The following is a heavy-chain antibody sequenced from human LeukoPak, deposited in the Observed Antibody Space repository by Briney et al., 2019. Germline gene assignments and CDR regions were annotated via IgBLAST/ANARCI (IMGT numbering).Heavy chain of an antibody. J-gene: IGHJ4*02. D-gene: IGHD3-10*01. Sequence: GGSLRLSCAASGFTLRSYGMHWVRQAPGEGLEGVAVIWHDGSVLDYSESVKGRFTVSRDNRKNTLYPQMDSLRVEDTAVYYCARDRGQDDPIDIWGQGTLVTVSS. CDR1: GFTLRSYG. CDR2: IWHDGSVL. V-gene: IGHV3-33*01. CDR3: ARDRGQDDPIDI.